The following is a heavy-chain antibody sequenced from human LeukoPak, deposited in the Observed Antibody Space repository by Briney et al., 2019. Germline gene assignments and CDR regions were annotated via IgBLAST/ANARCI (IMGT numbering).Heavy chain of an antibody. J-gene: IGHJ3*02. CDR1: GGSISSYY. V-gene: IGHV4-59*08. CDR3: ARLDGDGYNFYDAFDI. CDR2: IYYSGST. Sequence: SETLSLTCTVSGGSISSYYWSWIRQPPGKGLEWIWYIYYSGSTNYNPSLKSRVTISVDTSKNQFSLKLSSVTAADTAVYYCARLDGDGYNFYDAFDIWGQGTMVTVSS. D-gene: IGHD5-24*01.